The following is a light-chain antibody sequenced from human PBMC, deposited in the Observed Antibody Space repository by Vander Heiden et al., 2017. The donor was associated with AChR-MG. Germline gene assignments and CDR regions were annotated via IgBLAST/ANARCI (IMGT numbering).Light chain of an antibody. J-gene: IGLJ2*01. CDR2: KDS. CDR3: QAWDSSTVV. CDR1: KVGDKE. Sequence: SYELTPQPSVSVSPGPTVSIPCSGDKVGDKEACWYQKKPGQCRVLVIYKDSKRCAGIPGRVSGSNAGNTATLTISGTEAMDEDDYYCQAWDSSTVVFGGGTKLTVL. V-gene: IGLV3-1*01.